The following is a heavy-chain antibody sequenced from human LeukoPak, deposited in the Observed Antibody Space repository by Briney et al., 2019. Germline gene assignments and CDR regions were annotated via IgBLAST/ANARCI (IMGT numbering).Heavy chain of an antibody. CDR1: GFTFSSYW. CDR2: INADGTST. V-gene: IGHV3-74*01. J-gene: IGHJ6*03. Sequence: PGGSLRLSCAASGFTFSSYWMQWVRQAPGKGLVWVSRINADGTSTTYADSVKGRFTISRDNANNTLYLQMNSLRAEDTAVYYCSGDQGYYYYYLDVWGKGTTVTVSS. CDR3: SGDQGYYYYYLDV.